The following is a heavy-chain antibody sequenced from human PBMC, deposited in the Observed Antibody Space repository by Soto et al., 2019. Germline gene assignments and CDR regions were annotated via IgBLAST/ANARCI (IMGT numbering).Heavy chain of an antibody. CDR2: IYYSGST. V-gene: IGHV4-31*03. CDR1: GGSISSGGYY. Sequence: SETLSLTCTVSGGSISSGGYYWSWIRQHPGKGLEWIGYIYYSGSTYYNPSLKSRVTISVDTSKNQFSLKLSSVTAADTAVYYCARADYGDYLYGMDVWGQGTTVTVSS. J-gene: IGHJ6*02. CDR3: ARADYGDYLYGMDV. D-gene: IGHD4-17*01.